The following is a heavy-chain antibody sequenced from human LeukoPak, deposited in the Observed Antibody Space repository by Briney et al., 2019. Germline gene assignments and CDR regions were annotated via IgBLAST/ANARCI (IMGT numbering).Heavy chain of an antibody. Sequence: GGSLRLSCAASGFTFDDYAMHWVRQAPGKGLEWVSLISGDGGSTYYADSVKGRFTISRDNSKNSLYLQMNSLRTEDTALYYCAKVPIAAAGTFWFDPWGQGTLVTVSS. CDR1: GFTFDDYA. CDR2: ISGDGGST. J-gene: IGHJ5*02. D-gene: IGHD6-13*01. V-gene: IGHV3-43*02. CDR3: AKVPIAAAGTFWFDP.